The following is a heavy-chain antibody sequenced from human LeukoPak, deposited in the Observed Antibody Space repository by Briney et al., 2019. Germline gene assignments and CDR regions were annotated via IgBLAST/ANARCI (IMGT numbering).Heavy chain of an antibody. D-gene: IGHD3-3*01. CDR3: ARSPTEDDFWSGYTHPPYYMDV. CDR1: GGSISSGSYY. V-gene: IGHV4-61*02. CDR2: IYTSGST. Sequence: TPSLTCTVSGGSISSGSYYWSWIRQPAGKGLEWIGRIYTSGSTNYTPSPKSRVTISVDTSMNQFSLKLSSVTAADTAVYYCARSPTEDDFWSGYTHPPYYMDVWGKGTTVTVSS. J-gene: IGHJ6*03.